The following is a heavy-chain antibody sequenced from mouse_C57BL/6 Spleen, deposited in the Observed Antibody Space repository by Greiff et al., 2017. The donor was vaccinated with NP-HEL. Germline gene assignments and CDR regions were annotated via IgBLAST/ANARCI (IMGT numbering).Heavy chain of an antibody. V-gene: IGHV1-82*01. D-gene: IGHD1-1*01. CDR1: GYAFSSSW. Sequence: QVQLKQSGPELVKPGASVKISCKASGYAFSSSWMNWVKQRPGKGLEWIGRIYPGDGDTNYNGKFKGKATLTADKSSSTAYMQLSSLTSEDSAVYFCASSITTVVAKDAMDYWGQGTSVTVSS. CDR2: IYPGDGDT. CDR3: ASSITTVVAKDAMDY. J-gene: IGHJ4*01.